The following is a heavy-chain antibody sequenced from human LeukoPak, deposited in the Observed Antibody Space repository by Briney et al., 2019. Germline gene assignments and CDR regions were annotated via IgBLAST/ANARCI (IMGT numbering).Heavy chain of an antibody. D-gene: IGHD2-2*01. V-gene: IGHV1-8*01. CDR3: ARRVGLVVVPAAIPSDYYYYMDV. CDR1: GYTFTSYD. J-gene: IGHJ6*03. Sequence: ASVKVSCKASGYTFTSYDINWVRQATGQGLEWMGWMNPNSGNTGYAQKFQGRVTMTRNTSISTAYMELSSLRSEDMAVYYCARRVGLVVVPAAIPSDYYYYMDVWGKGTTVTVSS. CDR2: MNPNSGNT.